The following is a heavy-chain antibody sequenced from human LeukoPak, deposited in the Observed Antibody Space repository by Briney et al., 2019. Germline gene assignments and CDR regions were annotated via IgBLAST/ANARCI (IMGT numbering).Heavy chain of an antibody. Sequence: PGRSLRVSCAGSGFTLRNYLMHWLRQARGKGLAGVAVISYDGSNKYYADSVKDRSIISSDNSRNTPYLQMSGLRAEDRAVYCCAKDRGGGKYSYGYFLDYWGQGTLVTVSS. V-gene: IGHV3-30*18. J-gene: IGHJ4*02. D-gene: IGHD5-18*01. CDR3: AKDRGGGKYSYGYFLDY. CDR2: ISYDGSNK. CDR1: GFTLRNYL.